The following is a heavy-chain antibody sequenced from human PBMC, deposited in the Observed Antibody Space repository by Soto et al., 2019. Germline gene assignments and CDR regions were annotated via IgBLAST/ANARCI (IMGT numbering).Heavy chain of an antibody. J-gene: IGHJ3*02. V-gene: IGHV1-2*04. Sequence: ASVKVSFKASGYTFTGYYMHWVRQAPGQGLEWMGWINPNSGGTNYAQKFQGWVTMTRDTSISTAYMELSRLRSDNTAVYYCASRLYLGELFGWPDAFDSWGQGTMVTVSS. CDR2: INPNSGGT. CDR1: GYTFTGYY. D-gene: IGHD3-16*01. CDR3: ASRLYLGELFGWPDAFDS.